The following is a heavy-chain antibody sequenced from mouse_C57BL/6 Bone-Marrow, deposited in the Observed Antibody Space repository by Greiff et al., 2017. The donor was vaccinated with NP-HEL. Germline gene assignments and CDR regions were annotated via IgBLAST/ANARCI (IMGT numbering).Heavy chain of an antibody. J-gene: IGHJ3*01. CDR3: ARVSTMVKWFAY. V-gene: IGHV1-59*01. CDR2: IDPSDSYT. Sequence: VQLQQPGAELVRPGTSVKLSCKASGYTFTSYWMHWVKQRPGQGLEWIGVIDPSDSYTNYNQKFKGKATLTVDTSSSTAYMLLSSLTSEDSAVYYGARVSTMVKWFAYWGQGTLVTVSA. CDR1: GYTFTSYW. D-gene: IGHD2-2*01.